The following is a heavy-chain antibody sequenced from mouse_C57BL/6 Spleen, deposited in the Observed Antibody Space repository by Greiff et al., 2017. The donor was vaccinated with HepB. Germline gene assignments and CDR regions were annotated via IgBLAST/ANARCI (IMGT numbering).Heavy chain of an antibody. CDR1: GYTFTSYW. J-gene: IGHJ3*01. Sequence: QVHVKQPGAELVMPGASVKLSCKASGYTFTSYWMHWVKQRPGQGLEWIGEIDPSDSYTNYNQKFKGKSTLTVDKSSSTAYMQLSSLTSEDSAVYYCARGTTDQAWFAYWGQGTLVTVSA. CDR3: ARGTTDQAWFAY. D-gene: IGHD1-1*01. V-gene: IGHV1-69*01. CDR2: IDPSDSYT.